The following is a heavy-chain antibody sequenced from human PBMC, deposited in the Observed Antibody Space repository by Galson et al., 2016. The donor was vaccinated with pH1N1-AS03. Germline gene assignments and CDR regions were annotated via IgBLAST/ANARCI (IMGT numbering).Heavy chain of an antibody. CDR3: GSSPHYFDY. CDR1: GFIFSTYE. CDR2: ISSSGATT. Sequence: SLRLSCAASGFIFSTYEMYWVRQAPGKGLEWVSYISSSGATTYYADSVKGRFTISRDNAKNSLYLQMNSLRAEDTAVYYCGSSPHYFDYWGQGTQVIVS. V-gene: IGHV3-48*03. J-gene: IGHJ4*02.